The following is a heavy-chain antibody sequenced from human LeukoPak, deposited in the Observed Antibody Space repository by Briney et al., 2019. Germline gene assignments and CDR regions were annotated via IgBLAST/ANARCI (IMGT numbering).Heavy chain of an antibody. CDR2: ITGDGGRT. Sequence: GGSLRLSCAASGFTFDDYAMHWVRQAPGKGLEWVSFITGDGGRTYYADSVKGRFTISRDNSKKSLYLQMSRLRTEDTALHFCAKDRDTSGYTHWGQGTLVSVSS. V-gene: IGHV3-43*02. CDR3: AKDRDTSGYTH. D-gene: IGHD3-22*01. J-gene: IGHJ4*02. CDR1: GFTFDDYA.